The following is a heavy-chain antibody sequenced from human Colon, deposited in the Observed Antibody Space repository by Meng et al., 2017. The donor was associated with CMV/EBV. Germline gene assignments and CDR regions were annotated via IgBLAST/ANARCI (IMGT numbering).Heavy chain of an antibody. CDR2: ISSSGSSI. Sequence: GESLKISCAASGFTFSDYYMTWIRQAPGKGLEWVSYISSSGSSIYYADSVKGRFTISRDNAKNSLYLQMNSLRVEDTAVYYCAKGGWTSDYYFDYRGQGMLVTVSS. CDR1: GFTFSDYY. CDR3: AKGGWTSDYYFDY. D-gene: IGHD3-10*01. J-gene: IGHJ4*02. V-gene: IGHV3-11*04.